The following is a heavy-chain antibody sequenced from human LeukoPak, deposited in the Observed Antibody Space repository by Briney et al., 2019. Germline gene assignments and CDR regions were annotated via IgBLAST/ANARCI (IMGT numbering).Heavy chain of an antibody. V-gene: IGHV4-61*02. CDR3: ARVGVAAGFDY. D-gene: IGHD6-13*01. CDR1: GGSISSGNYY. CDR2: IYSSGST. Sequence: SQTLSLTCTVSGGSISSGNYYWIWIRQPAGKGLEWIGRIYSSGSTNYNPSLKSRVTISLDMSKNQFSLDLSSVTAADTAFYYCARVGVAAGFDYWGQGILVTVSS. J-gene: IGHJ4*02.